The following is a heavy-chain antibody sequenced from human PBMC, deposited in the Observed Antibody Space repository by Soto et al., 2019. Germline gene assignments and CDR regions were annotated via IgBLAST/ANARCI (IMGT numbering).Heavy chain of an antibody. D-gene: IGHD6-25*01. J-gene: IGHJ6*01. CDR1: GGSLSGYY. CDR3: NQGWRKQHAQRVPQESTHYPISNSQPPVLAESVLCDS. Sequence: QVQLQQWGAGLLKPSETLSLNCAVNGGSLSGYYWSWIRQPPGKGLEWIGEIKDGGRTNYSPAPITQLHHQRLVPKRLLLARDPPARWEQNRRYWVNQGWRKQHAQRVPQESTHYPISNSQPPVLAESVLCDSRGHG. CDR2: IKDGGRT. V-gene: IGHV4-34*01.